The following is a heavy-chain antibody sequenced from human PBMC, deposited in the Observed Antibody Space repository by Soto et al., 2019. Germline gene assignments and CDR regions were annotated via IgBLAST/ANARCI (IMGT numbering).Heavy chain of an antibody. CDR2: INHSGST. J-gene: IGHJ5*02. CDR1: GGSISSSSYY. CDR3: ARGLYYYGSGLLNWFDP. V-gene: IGHV4-39*07. Sequence: SLTCTVSGGSISSSSYYLSWIRQPPGKGLEWIGEINHSGSTNYNPSLKSRVTISVDTSKNQFSLKLSSVTAADTAVYYCARGLYYYGSGLLNWFDPWGQGTLVTVSS. D-gene: IGHD3-10*01.